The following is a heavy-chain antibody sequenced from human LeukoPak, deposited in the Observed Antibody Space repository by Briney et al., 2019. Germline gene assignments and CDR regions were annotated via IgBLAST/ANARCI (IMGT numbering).Heavy chain of an antibody. Sequence: PGGSLRLSCAASGFTFSTYGMHWVRQAPGKGLEWVALISYDGSSKYYADSVKGRFTISRDSSKNTLYLQMNTLRPEDTAVYYCTKAEYGDSFDYWGQGTLVTVSS. CDR3: TKAEYGDSFDY. V-gene: IGHV3-30*18. CDR2: ISYDGSSK. CDR1: GFTFSTYG. J-gene: IGHJ4*02. D-gene: IGHD4-17*01.